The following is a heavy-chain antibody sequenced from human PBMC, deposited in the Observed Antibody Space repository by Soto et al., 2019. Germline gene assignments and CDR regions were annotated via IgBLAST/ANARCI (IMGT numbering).Heavy chain of an antibody. Sequence: EVQLVESGGGLVQPGGSLRLSCAASGFTFSSYSMNWVRQAPGKGLEWVSYISSSSSTIFYADSVKGRFTISRDNAKNSLYLQMNSLRDEDTAVYYCARDLSSIAARLFDYWGQGTLVTVSS. J-gene: IGHJ4*02. CDR2: ISSSSSTI. CDR3: ARDLSSIAARLFDY. V-gene: IGHV3-48*02. CDR1: GFTFSSYS. D-gene: IGHD6-6*01.